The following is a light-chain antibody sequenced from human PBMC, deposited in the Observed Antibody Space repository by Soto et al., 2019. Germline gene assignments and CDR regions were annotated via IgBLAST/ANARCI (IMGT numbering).Light chain of an antibody. CDR3: QSYDTKVPGLI. V-gene: IGLV1-44*01. J-gene: IGLJ2*01. Sequence: QSVLTQPPSASGTPGQRVTISCSGSSSNIGSNTVNWYQQLPGTAPKLLIFATTNRPSGVPDRFSGSKSGTSASLAITGLQAEDEADYYCQSYDTKVPGLIFGGGTKLTVL. CDR1: SSNIGSNT. CDR2: ATT.